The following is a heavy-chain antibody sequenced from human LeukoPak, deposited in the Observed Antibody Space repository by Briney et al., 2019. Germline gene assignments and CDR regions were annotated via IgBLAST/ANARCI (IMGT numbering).Heavy chain of an antibody. V-gene: IGHV3-64D*06. CDR2: ISGNGGDA. D-gene: IGHD2-2*01. CDR3: VKAYCSTTTCLFDS. J-gene: IGHJ4*02. CDR1: GFTFRNYA. Sequence: PGGSLRLSCSASGFTFRNYAMHWVRQAPGKGLEYVSAISGNGGDAYYADSVKGRFTISRDNSKNTLNLQMSSLRAEDTAVYYCVKAYCSTTTCLFDSWGQGALVTVSS.